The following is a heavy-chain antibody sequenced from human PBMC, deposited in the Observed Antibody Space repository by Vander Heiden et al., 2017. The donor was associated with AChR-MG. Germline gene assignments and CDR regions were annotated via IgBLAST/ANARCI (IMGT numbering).Heavy chain of an antibody. CDR3: ARGPGVVIIPYYYYMDV. CDR1: GGTFSSYA. V-gene: IGHV1-69*01. Sequence: QVQLVQSGAEVKKPGSSVKVSCKASGGTFSSYAISWVRQAPGQGLEWMGGIIPIFGTANYAQKFQGRVTITADESTSTAYMELSSLRSEDTAVYYCARGPGVVIIPYYYYMDVWGKGTTVTVSS. D-gene: IGHD3-3*01. CDR2: IIPIFGTA. J-gene: IGHJ6*03.